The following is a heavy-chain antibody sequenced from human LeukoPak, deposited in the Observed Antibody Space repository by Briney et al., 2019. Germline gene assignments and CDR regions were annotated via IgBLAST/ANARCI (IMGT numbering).Heavy chain of an antibody. CDR2: IITIFGTA. J-gene: IGHJ4*02. D-gene: IGHD2-15*01. V-gene: IGHV1-69*13. CDR3: ARFGVMSYCSGGSCYPGGY. CDR1: RGTLISYA. Sequence: SVTVSFKASRGTLISYAISWVRQAPGQGLEWMGGIITIFGTANYAQKFHGRVTITPDESTSTAYMELSSLRSEETAVYYCARFGVMSYCSGGSCYPGGYWGQGTLVTVSS.